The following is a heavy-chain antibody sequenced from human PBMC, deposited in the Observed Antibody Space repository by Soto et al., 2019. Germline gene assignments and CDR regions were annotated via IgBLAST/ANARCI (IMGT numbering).Heavy chain of an antibody. D-gene: IGHD3-10*01. V-gene: IGHV4-31*03. CDR3: ARGDRRFGESHA. J-gene: IGHJ5*02. CDR2: IYYSGST. Sequence: QVQLQESGPGLVKPSQTLSLTCTVSGGSISSGGYYWSWIRQHPGKGLEWIGYIYYSGSTYYNPSLQSRVTISVDTSKNQFPLKLSSVTAADTAVYYCARGDRRFGESHAWGQGTLVTVSS. CDR1: GGSISSGGYY.